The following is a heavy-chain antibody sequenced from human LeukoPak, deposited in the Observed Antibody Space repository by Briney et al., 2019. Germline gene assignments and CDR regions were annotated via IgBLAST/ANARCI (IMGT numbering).Heavy chain of an antibody. V-gene: IGHV4-31*03. CDR3: ARARYYDSSGYFDY. CDR1: GGSVSSGGYY. J-gene: IGHJ4*02. Sequence: SETLSLTCTVSGGSVSSGGYYWSWIRQHPGKGLEWIGYIYYSGSTYYNPSLKSRVTISVDTSKNQFSLKLSSVTAADTAVYYCARARYYDSSGYFDYWGQGTLVTVSS. CDR2: IYYSGST. D-gene: IGHD3-22*01.